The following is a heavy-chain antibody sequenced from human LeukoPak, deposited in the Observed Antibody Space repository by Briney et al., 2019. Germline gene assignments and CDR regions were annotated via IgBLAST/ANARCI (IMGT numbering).Heavy chain of an antibody. CDR1: GFTVSSNY. V-gene: IGHV3-66*04. CDR3: AKRARFFTY. J-gene: IGHJ4*02. Sequence: PGGPLRLSCAASGFTVSSNYMSWVRQAPGKGLEWVSIIYSGGSIYYADSVKGRFTISRDNSKNTLYLQMNSLRAEDTAVYYCAKRARFFTYWGQGTLVTVSS. CDR2: IYSGGSI.